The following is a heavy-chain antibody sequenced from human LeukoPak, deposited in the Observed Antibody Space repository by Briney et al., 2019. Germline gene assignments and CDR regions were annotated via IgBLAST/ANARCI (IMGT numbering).Heavy chain of an antibody. CDR3: ARVMGGYYYYMDV. Sequence: ASVKVSCKASGYIFTQYGISWVRQAPGQGFEWMASISTYNGNTNYAQNFQDRVTMTTDTSTRTASMELRSLRSDDTAVYYCARVMGGYYYYMDVWGKGTTVTVSS. D-gene: IGHD2-8*01. CDR1: GYIFTQYG. J-gene: IGHJ6*03. V-gene: IGHV1-18*01. CDR2: ISTYNGNT.